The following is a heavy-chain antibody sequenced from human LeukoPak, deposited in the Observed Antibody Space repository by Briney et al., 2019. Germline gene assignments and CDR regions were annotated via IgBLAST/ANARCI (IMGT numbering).Heavy chain of an antibody. D-gene: IGHD5-24*01. Sequence: GRSLRLSCAASGFTFSNFGFHWVRQAPGKGLEWVAIIRYDGSNKYYADSVKGRFTISRDNSQNTLDLQMNNLRAEDTAVYYCARDKDGYNMEYYFDYWGQGTLSPSPQ. CDR2: IRYDGSNK. CDR1: GFTFSNFG. V-gene: IGHV3-33*01. CDR3: ARDKDGYNMEYYFDY. J-gene: IGHJ4*02.